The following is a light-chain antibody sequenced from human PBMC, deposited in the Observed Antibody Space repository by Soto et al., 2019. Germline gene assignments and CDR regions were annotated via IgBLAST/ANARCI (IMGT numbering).Light chain of an antibody. J-gene: IGLJ1*01. CDR2: EVS. CDR3: TSYTSTTTYV. CDR1: SSDVGGYNY. V-gene: IGLV2-14*01. Sequence: QSALTHPASVSGSPGQSITISCTGTSSDVGGYNYVSWYQQHPGKAPKLMIYEVSNRPSGVSNRFSGSKSGNTASLTISGLHAEDEADYYCTSYTSTTTYVFGTGTKLTVL.